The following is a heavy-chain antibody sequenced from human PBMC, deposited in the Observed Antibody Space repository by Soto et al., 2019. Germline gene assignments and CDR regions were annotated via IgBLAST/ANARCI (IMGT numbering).Heavy chain of an antibody. V-gene: IGHV3-64D*06. CDR3: VKGGYVYGYRAFVI. J-gene: IGHJ3*02. Sequence: RLSCSASGFIFSSYTIYWVRQAPEKGLEYVSAISANGGTTYYADSVKGRFTVSRDNSKNTLYLQMSSLRAEDTANYYCVKGGYVYGYRAFVIGGQGAMV. CDR1: GFIFSSYT. CDR2: ISANGGTT. D-gene: IGHD3-16*01.